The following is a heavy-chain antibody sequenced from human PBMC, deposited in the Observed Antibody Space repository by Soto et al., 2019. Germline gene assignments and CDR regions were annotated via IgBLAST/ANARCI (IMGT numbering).Heavy chain of an antibody. Sequence: PGGSLRLSCAASGFTVSSSYMTWVRQAPGKGLEWVSVIYSGGNTYYADSVKGRFTISRDNSKNTLYFQMNSLRAEDTAVYYCARHPSGTTAGTYYGMDVWGQGTTVTVSS. CDR1: GFTVSSSY. CDR3: ARHPSGTTAGTYYGMDV. V-gene: IGHV3-53*01. D-gene: IGHD1-26*01. CDR2: IYSGGNT. J-gene: IGHJ6*02.